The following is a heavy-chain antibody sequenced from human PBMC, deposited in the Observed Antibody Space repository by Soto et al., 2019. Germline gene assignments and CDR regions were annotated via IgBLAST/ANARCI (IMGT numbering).Heavy chain of an antibody. Sequence: GGSLRLSCAASGFTFSSYWMSWVRQAPGKGLEWVANIKQDGSEKYYGDSVKGRFTISRDNAKNSLYLQMDSLRAEDTAVYYCARGWEELLNWFDSWGQGTLVTVSS. V-gene: IGHV3-7*01. J-gene: IGHJ5*01. D-gene: IGHD1-26*01. CDR3: ARGWEELLNWFDS. CDR2: IKQDGSEK. CDR1: GFTFSSYW.